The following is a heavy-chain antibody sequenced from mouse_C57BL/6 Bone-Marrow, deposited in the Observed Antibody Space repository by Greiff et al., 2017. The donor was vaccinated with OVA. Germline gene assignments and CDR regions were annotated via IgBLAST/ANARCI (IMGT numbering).Heavy chain of an antibody. J-gene: IGHJ2*01. CDR3: AKRGIFDY. CDR2: IYPRSGNT. V-gene: IGHV1-81*01. Sequence: VQLQQSGAELARPGASVKLSCKASGYTFTSYGISWVKQRTGQGLEWIGEIYPRSGNTYYNVKFKGKATLTADKSSSTAYMELRSLTSEDAAVYFCAKRGIFDYWGQGTTLTVSS. CDR1: GYTFTSYG.